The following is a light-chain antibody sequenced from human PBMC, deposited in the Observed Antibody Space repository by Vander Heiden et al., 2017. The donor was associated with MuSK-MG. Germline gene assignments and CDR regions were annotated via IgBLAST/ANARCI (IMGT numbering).Light chain of an antibody. CDR1: SSNIRYNY. Sequence: QAVLTKPPSVSAAPGQKVTLPSYGSSSNIRYNYVSWFQQFAGAAPKLLIYDNKKRPSGIPDRFSGSKSGTSATLGIAGLQTGDEADYYCGTWDSSLSAVVFGGGTKLTVL. J-gene: IGLJ2*01. CDR2: DNK. CDR3: GTWDSSLSAVV. V-gene: IGLV1-51*01.